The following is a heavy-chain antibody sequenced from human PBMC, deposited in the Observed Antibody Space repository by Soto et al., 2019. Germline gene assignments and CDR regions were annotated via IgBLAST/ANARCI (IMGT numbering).Heavy chain of an antibody. CDR2: IYPGDADT. CDR3: ARHFFAGDARVAPNYCYGMDV. V-gene: IGHV5-51*01. Sequence: PGESLKISCKGSGYSFTSYWIGWVPQMPGKGLEWMGIIYPGDADTRYSTSFQGQVTISADKSISTAYLQWSSLKASDTAMYYCARHFFAGDARVAPNYCYGMDVWGQGTTVTVSS. CDR1: GYSFTSYW. D-gene: IGHD7-27*01. J-gene: IGHJ6*02.